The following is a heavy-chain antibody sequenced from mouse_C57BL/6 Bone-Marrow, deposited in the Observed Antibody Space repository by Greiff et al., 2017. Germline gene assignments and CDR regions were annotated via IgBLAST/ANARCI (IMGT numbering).Heavy chain of an antibody. CDR1: GFTFSDYG. V-gene: IGHV5-15*01. CDR2: ISNLAYSI. Sequence: EVKLVESGGGLVQPGGSLKLSCAASGFTFSDYGMAWVRQAPRKGPEWVAFISNLAYSIYYADTVTGRFTISRENAKNTLYLEMSSLRSEDTAMYYCARQITTVEGPLYAMDYWGQGTSVTVSS. J-gene: IGHJ4*01. D-gene: IGHD1-1*01. CDR3: ARQITTVEGPLYAMDY.